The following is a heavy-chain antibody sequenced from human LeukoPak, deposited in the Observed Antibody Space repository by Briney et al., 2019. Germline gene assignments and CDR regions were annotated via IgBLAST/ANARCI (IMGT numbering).Heavy chain of an antibody. V-gene: IGHV3-21*01. CDR2: IIITSIDI. D-gene: IGHD3-10*01. J-gene: IGHJ3*02. Sequence: GGSLRLSCAASGFTFSSYSMNWVRQAPGKGLEWVSSIIITSIDIYYADSVKGRFTISRDNAKNSLYLQMNSLRAEDTAVYYCARDDYYGSGSYPSPQAFDIWGQGTMVTVPS. CDR1: GFTFSSYS. CDR3: ARDDYYGSGSYPSPQAFDI.